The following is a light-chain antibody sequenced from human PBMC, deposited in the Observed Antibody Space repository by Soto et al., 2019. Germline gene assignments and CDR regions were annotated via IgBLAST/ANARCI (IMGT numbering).Light chain of an antibody. CDR2: KAS. V-gene: IGKV1-5*03. CDR1: QSISSW. J-gene: IGKJ3*01. Sequence: DIQMTQSPSTLSASVGDRVTITCRASQSISSWLAWYQQKPGKAPKLLIYKASTLASGVPSRFSGSGSGTDFTLTISRLQPDDFATYYCQQYDSYSLSFGPGTKVEIK. CDR3: QQYDSYSLS.